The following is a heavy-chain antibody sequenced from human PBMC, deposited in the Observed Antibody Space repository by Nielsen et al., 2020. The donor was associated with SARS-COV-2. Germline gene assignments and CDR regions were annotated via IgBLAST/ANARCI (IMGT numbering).Heavy chain of an antibody. CDR1: GFTFSDYW. D-gene: IGHD6-6*01. CDR2: IKQEGQEK. CDR3: VKWVQLDLGYYYHGMDV. V-gene: IGHV3-7*03. Sequence: GESLKISCAASGFTFSDYWMKWFRQAPGKGLEWVANIKQEGQEKYYVDSVRCRFTISRDNAKNSLYLQMNSLRVEDTAVYYCVKWVQLDLGYYYHGMDVWGQGTTVTVSS. J-gene: IGHJ6*02.